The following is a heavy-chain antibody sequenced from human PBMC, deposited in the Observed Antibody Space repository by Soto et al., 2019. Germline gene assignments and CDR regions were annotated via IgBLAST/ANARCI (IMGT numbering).Heavy chain of an antibody. CDR2: IYDSGST. CDR3: ARGTKYYYQGMDV. CDR1: GDSINNYY. J-gene: IGHJ6*02. V-gene: IGHV4-59*01. Sequence: QVQLQESGPGLVKPSETLSLTCTVSGDSINNYYWTWIRQPPGKGLEWIGYIYDSGSTSYNPSLKSRLTISVDTSKSQFSLKLKYVTAADTAVYYCARGTKYYYQGMDVWGQGTTVTVSS.